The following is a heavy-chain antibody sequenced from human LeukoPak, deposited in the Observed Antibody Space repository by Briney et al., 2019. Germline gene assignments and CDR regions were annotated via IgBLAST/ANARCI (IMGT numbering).Heavy chain of an antibody. CDR3: ARLTLRGYCSSTSCYGPDY. CDR2: IYYSGST. J-gene: IGHJ4*02. V-gene: IGHV4-59*12. CDR1: GGSISSYY. D-gene: IGHD2-2*01. Sequence: PSETLSLTCTVSGGSISSYYWSWIRQPPGKGLEWIGYIYYSGSTNYNPSLKSRVTISVDTSKNQFSLKLSSVTAADTAVYYCARLTLRGYCSSTSCYGPDYWGQGTLVTVSS.